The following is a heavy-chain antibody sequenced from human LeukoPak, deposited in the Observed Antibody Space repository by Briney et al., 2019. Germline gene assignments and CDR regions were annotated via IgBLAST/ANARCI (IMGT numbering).Heavy chain of an antibody. V-gene: IGHV1-2*02. CDR2: INPNSGGT. CDR3: ARNSGGQWLGDFDY. CDR1: GYTFTGYY. J-gene: IGHJ4*02. Sequence: ASVKVSCKASGYTFTGYYMHWVRQAPGQGLEWMGWINPNSGGTNYAQKFQGRVTMTRDTSISTAYMELSRLRSDDTAVYYCARNSGGQWLGDFDYWGQGTLVTVSS. D-gene: IGHD6-19*01.